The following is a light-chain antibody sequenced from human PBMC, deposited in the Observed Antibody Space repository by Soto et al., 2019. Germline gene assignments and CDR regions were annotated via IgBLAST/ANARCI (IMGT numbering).Light chain of an antibody. Sequence: QSVLTQPASVSGSPGQSITISCTGTSSDVGSYNLVSWYQQHPGKAPKLMIYEGSKRPSGVSNRFSGSKSGNTASLTISGLQAEDEADYYCSSYAGSSTWVFGGGTKVTVL. CDR1: SSDVGSYNL. CDR3: SSYAGSSTWV. V-gene: IGLV2-23*01. J-gene: IGLJ3*02. CDR2: EGS.